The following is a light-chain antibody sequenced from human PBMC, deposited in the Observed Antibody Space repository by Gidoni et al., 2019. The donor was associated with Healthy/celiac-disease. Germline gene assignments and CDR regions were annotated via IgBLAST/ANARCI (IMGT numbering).Light chain of an antibody. CDR3: QQYGSSPA. CDR2: GAS. CDR1: QSVSSSY. Sequence: ETVLTQTPGTLSLSPGERATLSCRASQSVSSSYLAWYQQKPGQAPRLHIYGASSRATGIPDRFSGSGSGTDFTLTIIRLEPEDFAVYYGQQYGSSPAFGQXTKVEIK. V-gene: IGKV3-20*01. J-gene: IGKJ1*01.